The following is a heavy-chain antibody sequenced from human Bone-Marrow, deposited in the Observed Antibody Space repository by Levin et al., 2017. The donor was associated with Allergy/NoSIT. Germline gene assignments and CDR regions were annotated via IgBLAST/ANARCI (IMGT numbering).Heavy chain of an antibody. Sequence: GESLKISCAVSGFNFNTYAMHWVRQAPGKGLEWVAVISYDGVDKHYADSVRGRFTVSRDNYQNTLYLHMNSLTPDDTAVYYCARAPGQFDFWGQGTLVTVSS. CDR2: ISYDGVDK. CDR3: ARAPGQFDF. CDR1: GFNFNTYA. V-gene: IGHV3-30*01. J-gene: IGHJ4*02.